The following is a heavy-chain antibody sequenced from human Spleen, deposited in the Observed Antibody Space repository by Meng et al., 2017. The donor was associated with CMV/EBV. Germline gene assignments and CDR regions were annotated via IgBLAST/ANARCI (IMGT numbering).Heavy chain of an antibody. CDR2: VYFTGGT. D-gene: IGHD4-17*01. J-gene: IGHJ4*02. CDR3: ARDISEGTTTYYFDS. V-gene: IGHV4-59*02. CDR1: RGSVSSYY. Sequence: SETLSLTCTVSRGSVSSYYWSWLRQTPGKGLEWIGYVYFTGGTNYQPSLNSRVTISIDTSKNQFSLRLNSVTAADTATYYCARDISEGTTTYYFDSWGQGILVTVSS.